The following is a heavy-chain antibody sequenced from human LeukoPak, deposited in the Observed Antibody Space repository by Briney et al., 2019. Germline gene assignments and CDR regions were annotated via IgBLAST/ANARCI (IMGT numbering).Heavy chain of an antibody. V-gene: IGHV1-69*01. Sequence: SVKVSCKASGGTFSSYAISWVRQAPGQGLEWMGGVIPIFGTANYAQKFQGRVTITADESTSTAYMELSSLRSEDTAVYYCARTPRSYPKEFDYWGQGTLVTVSS. CDR1: GGTFSSYA. CDR2: VIPIFGTA. D-gene: IGHD1-26*01. J-gene: IGHJ4*02. CDR3: ARTPRSYPKEFDY.